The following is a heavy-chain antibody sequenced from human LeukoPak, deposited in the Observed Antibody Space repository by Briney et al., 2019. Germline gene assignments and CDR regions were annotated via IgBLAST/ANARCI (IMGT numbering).Heavy chain of an antibody. J-gene: IGHJ5*02. V-gene: IGHV3-23*01. CDR3: AKVLPIYFSPSSWFDP. Sequence: GGALRLSCAASGFTLSSHAMSWVGQAAGKGLEGVSAIRCSGASTYYTASVKGRFTISRDNSKNTLYLQMNSLRAADTAIYYCAKVLPIYFSPSSWFDPWGQGTLVTVSS. CDR2: IRCSGAST. D-gene: IGHD3-3*01. CDR1: GFTLSSHA.